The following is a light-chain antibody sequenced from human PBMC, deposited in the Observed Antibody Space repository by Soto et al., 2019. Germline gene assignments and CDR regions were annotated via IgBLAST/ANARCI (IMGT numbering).Light chain of an antibody. CDR1: SSDFGGYNY. V-gene: IGLV2-11*01. Sequence: QSVLTQPRSVSGSPGQSVTISCTGTSSDFGGYNYVSWYQQHPGKAPKLMIYDVSKRPSGVPDRFSGSKSGNTASLTISGLRAEDEADYYCCSYAGSYTFDVFGTGTKVTVL. CDR2: DVS. J-gene: IGLJ1*01. CDR3: CSYAGSYTFDV.